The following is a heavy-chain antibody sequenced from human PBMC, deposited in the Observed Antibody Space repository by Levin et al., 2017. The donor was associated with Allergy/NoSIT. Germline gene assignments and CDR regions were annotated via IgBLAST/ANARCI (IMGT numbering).Heavy chain of an antibody. J-gene: IGHJ3*02. V-gene: IGHV4-34*01. CDR3: AVFSLRYGAFDI. CDR2: ISHRGFT. CDR1: GGSFGGYY. D-gene: IGHD4-17*01. Sequence: PSETLSLTCAVYGGSFGGYYWSWIRQSPGKGLEWIEEISHRGFTTYNPSLESRVTMSVDTSRNQFSVRLNSVTAADTAMYYCAVFSLRYGAFDIWGQGTMVTVSS.